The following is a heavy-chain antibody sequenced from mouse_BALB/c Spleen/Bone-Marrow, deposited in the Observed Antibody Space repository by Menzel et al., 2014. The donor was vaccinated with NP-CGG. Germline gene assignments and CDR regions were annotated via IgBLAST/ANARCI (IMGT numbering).Heavy chain of an antibody. CDR3: ARHYYGSRYWYFDV. J-gene: IGHJ1*01. CDR1: GFSLTSYG. CDR2: IWSDGST. V-gene: IGHV2-6-1*01. D-gene: IGHD1-1*01. Sequence: VQLVESGPGLVAPSQSLSITCTISGFSLTSYGVHWVRQPPGKGLEWLVVIWSDGSTTYNSALKSRLSVSKDNSKSQVFLKMNSLQTDDTAMYYCARHYYGSRYWYFDVWGAGTTVTVSS.